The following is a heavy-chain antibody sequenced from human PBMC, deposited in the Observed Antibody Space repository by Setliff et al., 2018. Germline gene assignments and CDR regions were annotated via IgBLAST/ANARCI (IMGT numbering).Heavy chain of an antibody. CDR3: AGGLRWYDSSGYYFRTDN. D-gene: IGHD3-22*01. V-gene: IGHV3-33*01. J-gene: IGHJ4*02. CDR2: IWYDGSNI. Sequence: PGGSLRLSCVASGFTFSSYGMHWVRQAPGKGLEWVAVIWYDGSNIYYADSVKGRFTISRDNSKNTLYLQMNSLRAEETAVYYCAGGLRWYDSSGYYFRTDNWGQGTLVTVSS. CDR1: GFTFSSYG.